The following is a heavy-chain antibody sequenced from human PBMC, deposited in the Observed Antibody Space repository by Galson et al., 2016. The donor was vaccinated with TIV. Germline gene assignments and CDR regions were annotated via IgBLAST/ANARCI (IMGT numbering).Heavy chain of an antibody. CDR2: IRYDGINK. Sequence: SLRLSCAASGFTFSTYGIHWVRQAPGKGLEWVAVIRYDGINKYYADSVRGRFTISRDNSKNTVYPQMNNLRAEDTAVYYCARPGLLQNYDGSDYYYDYYYYGLEVWGQGTTVTVSS. CDR1: GFTFSTYG. V-gene: IGHV3-33*01. J-gene: IGHJ6*02. CDR3: ARPGLLQNYDGSDYYYDYYYYGLEV. D-gene: IGHD3-22*01.